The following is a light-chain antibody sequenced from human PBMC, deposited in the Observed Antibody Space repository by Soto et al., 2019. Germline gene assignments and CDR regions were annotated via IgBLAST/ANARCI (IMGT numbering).Light chain of an antibody. CDR1: SSDVGGYNY. V-gene: IGLV2-14*01. CDR3: NSYTSSSTTV. J-gene: IGLJ1*01. CDR2: EVS. Sequence: QSALTQPASVSGSPGQSITISCTGTSSDVGGYNYVSWYQQHPGKAPKLMIYEVSNRPSGVSNRFSGSKSGNTASLTISGLQAEDEADYYCNSYTSSSTTVFGTGTKVT.